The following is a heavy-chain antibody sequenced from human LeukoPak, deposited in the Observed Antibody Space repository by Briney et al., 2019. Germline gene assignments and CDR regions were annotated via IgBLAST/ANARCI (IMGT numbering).Heavy chain of an antibody. CDR3: ARQRRGSYSIDL. Sequence: GESLKISCKASGYTFTSYWIGWVRQMPGKGLEYMGIVYPGDSDTRYSPSFQGQVTISADKSITTAYPQWSSLKASDTAMYYCARQRRGSYSIDLWGQGTLVTVSS. CDR1: GYTFTSYW. V-gene: IGHV5-51*01. CDR2: VYPGDSDT. D-gene: IGHD1-26*01. J-gene: IGHJ5*02.